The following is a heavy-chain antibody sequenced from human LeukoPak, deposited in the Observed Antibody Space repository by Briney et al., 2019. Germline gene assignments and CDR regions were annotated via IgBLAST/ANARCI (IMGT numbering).Heavy chain of an antibody. CDR1: GYTFRRYA. CDR3: AKESSSMVNLYFDY. CDR2: ISGSCGST. D-gene: IGHD3-10*01. J-gene: IGHJ4*02. V-gene: IGHV3-23*01. Sequence: PGGSLRLSCAASGYTFRRYAVSWARGAPGGGGECLSDISGSCGSTLYADSVEGRLTISRDNSKNTLYLQMNSLRAEDTAVYYCAKESSSMVNLYFDYWGQRTLVTVSS.